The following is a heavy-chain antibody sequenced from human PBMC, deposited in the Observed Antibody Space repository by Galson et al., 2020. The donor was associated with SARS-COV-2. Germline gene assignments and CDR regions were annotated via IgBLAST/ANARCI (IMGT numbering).Heavy chain of an antibody. CDR3: ARQAKYQIVSHGYFDL. V-gene: IGHV4-34*01. J-gene: IGHJ2*01. CDR1: GGSFSGYS. Sequence: SETLSLTCAVYGGSFSGYSWSWVRQTPGKGLEWIGQINDSGHTKYNPSLKSRVTISVDTSKNQFSLKLTSVTAADTAVYYCARQAKYQIVSHGYFDLWGRGTLVTVSS. CDR2: INDSGHT. D-gene: IGHD2-2*01.